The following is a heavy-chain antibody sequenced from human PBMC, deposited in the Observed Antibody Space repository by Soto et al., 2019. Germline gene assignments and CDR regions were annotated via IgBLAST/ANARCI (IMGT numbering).Heavy chain of an antibody. Sequence: EVQLVESGGGLVQPGRSLRISCAASGFTFDDYAMHWVRQAPGKGLEWVSGISWNSGSIGYADSVKGRFTISRDNAKNSLYLQMNSLRAEDTALYYCAKDTTYYYDSSGYRDYWGQGTLVTVSS. CDR2: ISWNSGSI. V-gene: IGHV3-9*01. CDR1: GFTFDDYA. D-gene: IGHD3-22*01. J-gene: IGHJ4*02. CDR3: AKDTTYYYDSSGYRDY.